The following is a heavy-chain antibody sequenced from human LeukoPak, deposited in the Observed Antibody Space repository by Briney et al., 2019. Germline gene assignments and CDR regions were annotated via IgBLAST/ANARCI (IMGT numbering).Heavy chain of an antibody. J-gene: IGHJ4*02. CDR1: GGSISSYY. D-gene: IGHD5-18*01. CDR2: IYYSGST. Sequence: SETLSLTCTVSGGSISSYYWSWIRQPPGKGLEWIGYIYYSGSTNYNPSLKSRVTMSVDTSKNQFSLKLSSVTAADTAVYYCARAKDTAMTDWGQGTLVTVSS. V-gene: IGHV4-59*12. CDR3: ARAKDTAMTD.